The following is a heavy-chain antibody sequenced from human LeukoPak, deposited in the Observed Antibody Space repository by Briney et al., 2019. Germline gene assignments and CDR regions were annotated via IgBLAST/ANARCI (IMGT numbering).Heavy chain of an antibody. Sequence: PGGSLRLSCAASGFTFSSYSMSWVRQAPGKGLEWVSYISSSSSTIYYADSVKGRFTISRDNAKNSLYLQMNSLRAEDTAVYYCARDQGNYYGSGSYDYWGQGTLVTVSS. CDR2: ISSSSSTI. CDR3: ARDQGNYYGSGSYDY. V-gene: IGHV3-48*01. CDR1: GFTFSSYS. J-gene: IGHJ4*02. D-gene: IGHD3-10*01.